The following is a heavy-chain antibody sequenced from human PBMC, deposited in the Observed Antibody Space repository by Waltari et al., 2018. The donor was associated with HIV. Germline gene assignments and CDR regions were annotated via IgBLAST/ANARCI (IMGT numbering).Heavy chain of an antibody. J-gene: IGHJ4*02. Sequence: QLQESGPGVVKPSETLSLICSISGGSITMSTYAWGWIRQPPGKGLEWLGSIYSRGKTYYNTSLNGRVTFSADMFENHFSLKLESVTAGDTAIYYCVRGVDKWGRGTLVAVSS. CDR2: IYSRGKT. CDR3: VRGVDK. D-gene: IGHD3-3*01. V-gene: IGHV4-39*02. CDR1: GGSITMSTYA.